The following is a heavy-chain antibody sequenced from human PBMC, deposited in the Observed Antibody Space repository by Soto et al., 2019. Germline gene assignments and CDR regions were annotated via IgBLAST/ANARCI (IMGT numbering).Heavy chain of an antibody. CDR3: AKNIVATIDLMGEDGYGPIRPYFYYGMDV. D-gene: IGHD5-12*01. J-gene: IGHJ6*02. CDR1: GFTFSSYS. Sequence: GGSLRLSCAASGFTFSSYSMYWVRQAPGKGLEWVSHIISSGSGTYYADSVKGRFTISRDNSKNTLYLQMNSLGAEDTAVYYCAKNIVATIDLMGEDGYGPIRPYFYYGMDVWGQGTTVTVSS. CDR2: IISSGSGT. V-gene: IGHV3-23*05.